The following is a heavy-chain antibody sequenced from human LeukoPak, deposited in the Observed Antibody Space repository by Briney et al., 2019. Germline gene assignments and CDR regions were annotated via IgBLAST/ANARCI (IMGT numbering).Heavy chain of an antibody. CDR3: ARVHGYVSGAFDY. Sequence: GGSLRLSCAASGFTFNNYWMHWVRQAPGKGLVWVSHINIDGSSTTYADSVKGRFTISRDNAKNTLYLQMNSLRAEDTAVYYCARVHGYVSGAFDYWGQGTLVTVSS. CDR1: GFTFNNYW. CDR2: INIDGSST. V-gene: IGHV3-74*03. D-gene: IGHD5-12*01. J-gene: IGHJ4*02.